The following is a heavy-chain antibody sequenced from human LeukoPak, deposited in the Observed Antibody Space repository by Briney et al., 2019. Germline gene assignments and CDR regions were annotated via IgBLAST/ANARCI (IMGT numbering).Heavy chain of an antibody. Sequence: ASVKVSCEASGYTFTDYYMHWLRQAPGQGLEWMGWMHPNSGGTNYAQKFQGRVTMTRDTSISTAYMDLSSLRSDDTAVYYCARHTTIFGVAIIDIWGQGTMVTVSS. CDR3: ARHTTIFGVAIIDI. CDR1: GYTFTDYY. J-gene: IGHJ3*02. CDR2: MHPNSGGT. D-gene: IGHD3-3*01. V-gene: IGHV1-2*02.